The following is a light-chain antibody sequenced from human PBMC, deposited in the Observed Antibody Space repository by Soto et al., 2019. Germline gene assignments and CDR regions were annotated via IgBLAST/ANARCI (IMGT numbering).Light chain of an antibody. CDR3: QQYNSAPCT. Sequence: DIQMTQSPSSLSASVRDRVTITCRASQGISNYLTWYQQKPGKVPKLLIDAASTLQSGVPSRFSGSGSGTDFTLTISRLQPEDVATYYCQQYNSAPCTFGPGTKVDIK. J-gene: IGKJ3*01. CDR2: AAS. V-gene: IGKV1-27*01. CDR1: QGISNY.